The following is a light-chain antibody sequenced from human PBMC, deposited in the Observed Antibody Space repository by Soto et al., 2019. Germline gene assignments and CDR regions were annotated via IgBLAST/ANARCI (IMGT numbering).Light chain of an antibody. CDR1: NRDIGAYNL. J-gene: IGLJ3*02. CDR2: EVR. Sequence: SVLTQPASVSGSLGQSITISCTGSNRDIGAYNLVSWYQQYPDTAPKLIIYEVRNRPSGVSYRFTGSRSGNTASLTISALQADDESTFYCSSYTTTSTLLFGGGTQLTVL. CDR3: SSYTTTSTLL. V-gene: IGLV2-14*01.